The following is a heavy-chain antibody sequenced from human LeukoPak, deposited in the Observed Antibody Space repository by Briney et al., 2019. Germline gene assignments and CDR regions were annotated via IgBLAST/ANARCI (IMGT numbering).Heavy chain of an antibody. CDR3: ARVGVDTAMVPCAFDI. V-gene: IGHV3-74*01. CDR1: GFTFSTYW. CDR2: ISTDGSTT. Sequence: GGSLRLSCAASGFTFSTYWIHWVRQAPGKGLVWVSRISTDGSTTNYADSVKGRFTISRDNAKNTLYLQMNDLRAEDTAVYYCARVGVDTAMVPCAFDIWGQGTMVTVSS. D-gene: IGHD5-18*01. J-gene: IGHJ3*02.